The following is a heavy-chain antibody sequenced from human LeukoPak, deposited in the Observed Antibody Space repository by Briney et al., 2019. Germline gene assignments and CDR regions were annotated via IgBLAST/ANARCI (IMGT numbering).Heavy chain of an antibody. J-gene: IGHJ4*02. CDR3: AKVPSNWYFEGFDY. CDR1: GFTFSNYA. V-gene: IGHV3-23*01. D-gene: IGHD6-13*01. Sequence: GGSLRLSCAASGFTFSNYAMSWVRQAPGKGLEWVSAISGSGGSTYSADSVKGRFTISRDNSKNTLYLQMNSLRAEDTAVYYCAKVPSNWYFEGFDYWGQGTLVTVSS. CDR2: ISGSGGST.